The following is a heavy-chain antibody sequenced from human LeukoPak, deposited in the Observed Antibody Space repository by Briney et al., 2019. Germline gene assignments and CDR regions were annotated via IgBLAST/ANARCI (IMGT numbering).Heavy chain of an antibody. CDR2: IKSRADGGTS. CDR3: TTGVVGATRGY. V-gene: IGHV3-15*01. Sequence: GGSLRLSCAASGLTLNNAWMSWVRQAPGKGLEWVGRIKSRADGGTSEYGAPVRGRFRISRDDSKNMLFLEMNSLKNEDTAVYYCTTGVVGATRGYWGQGTLVTVSS. CDR1: GLTLNNAW. D-gene: IGHD1-26*01. J-gene: IGHJ4*02.